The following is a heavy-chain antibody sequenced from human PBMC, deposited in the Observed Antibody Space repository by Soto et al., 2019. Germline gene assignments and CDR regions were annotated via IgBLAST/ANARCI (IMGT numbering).Heavy chain of an antibody. CDR1: GGSFPSDT. V-gene: IGHV1-69*01. J-gene: IGHJ3*02. Sequence: QVQLMQSGAEVKKPGSSVKVSCKASGGSFPSDTISWVRQAPGQGLEWLGGIVPVFGTPNHAQKFQGRVTISADGSTNTADMELTSLRPEDTAVYYCTRPSSGYYHDAFDIWGQGTLVSVSS. CDR2: IVPVFGTP. CDR3: TRPSSGYYHDAFDI. D-gene: IGHD3-22*01.